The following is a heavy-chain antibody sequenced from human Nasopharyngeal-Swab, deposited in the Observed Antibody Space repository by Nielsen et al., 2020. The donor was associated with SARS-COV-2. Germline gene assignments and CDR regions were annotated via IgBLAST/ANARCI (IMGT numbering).Heavy chain of an antibody. D-gene: IGHD4-23*01. CDR2: INQDGYAK. V-gene: IGHV3-7*01. CDR3: ARDSDYGGNELTN. Sequence: VRQAPGKGLEWVANINQDGYAKYYVDSVKGRFTISRDNAANSLSLQMDSLRAEDTAVYYCARDSDYGGNELTNWGQGTLVTVSS. J-gene: IGHJ4*02.